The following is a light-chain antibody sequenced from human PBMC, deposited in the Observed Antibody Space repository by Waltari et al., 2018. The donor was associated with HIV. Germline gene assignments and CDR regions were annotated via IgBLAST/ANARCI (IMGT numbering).Light chain of an antibody. J-gene: IGLJ2*01. CDR2: STN. CDR1: SGSLHTSYS. V-gene: IGLV8-61*01. Sequence: QTVVTQEPSFSVSPGGTVTPTCGLNSGSLHTSYSPTWYQQTPGQAPRTLIYSTNSRSSGVPARFSGSILGNKAALTITGAQADDECDYYCALYMGSAILFGGGTKLTVL. CDR3: ALYMGSAIL.